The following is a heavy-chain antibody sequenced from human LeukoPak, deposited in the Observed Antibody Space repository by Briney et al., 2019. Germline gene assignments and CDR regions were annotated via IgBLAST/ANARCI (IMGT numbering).Heavy chain of an antibody. D-gene: IGHD3-10*01. Sequence: GGSLRLSCTTSGFTFGDYAVNWVRQAPGKGLEWVGFIRSKTYGGTTDYAASVKGRFTISRDDSKSIAYLQMNSLKTDDTALYYCTRDPLHYYGSGSYYYFDCWGQGTLVTVSS. CDR2: IRSKTYGGTT. J-gene: IGHJ4*02. CDR1: GFTFGDYA. CDR3: TRDPLHYYGSGSYYYFDC. V-gene: IGHV3-49*04.